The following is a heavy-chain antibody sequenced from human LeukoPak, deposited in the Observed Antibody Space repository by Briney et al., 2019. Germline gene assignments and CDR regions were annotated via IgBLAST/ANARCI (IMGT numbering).Heavy chain of an antibody. CDR1: GGSISSYY. CDR3: AREFYHIYGGTDAFDL. D-gene: IGHD4/OR15-4a*01. CDR2: IYTSGST. Sequence: SETLSLTCTVSGGSISSYYWSWVRQPAGKGLEWIGRIYTSGSTNYTPSLKSRVTTSVDTSTNQFSLSLSSLTAAVTPLSYCAREFYHIYGGTDAFDLWGQGTMVTVSS. J-gene: IGHJ3*01. V-gene: IGHV4-4*07.